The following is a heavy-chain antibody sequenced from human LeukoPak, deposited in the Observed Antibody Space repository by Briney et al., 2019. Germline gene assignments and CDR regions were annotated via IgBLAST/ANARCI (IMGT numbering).Heavy chain of an antibody. V-gene: IGHV3-30*02. CDR2: IRYDGSNK. J-gene: IGHJ4*02. D-gene: IGHD4-11*01. Sequence: GGSLRLSCAASGFTFSSYGMHWVRQAPGKGLEWVALIRYDGSNKYYADSVKGRFTISRDNSKNTLYLQMNSLRAEDTAVYYCAKDLATVTPYFDYWGQGTLVTVSS. CDR1: GFTFSSYG. CDR3: AKDLATVTPYFDY.